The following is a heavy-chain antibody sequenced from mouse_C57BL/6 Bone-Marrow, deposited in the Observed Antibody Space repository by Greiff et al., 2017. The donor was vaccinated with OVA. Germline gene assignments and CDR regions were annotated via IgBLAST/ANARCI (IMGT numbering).Heavy chain of an antibody. V-gene: IGHV2-5*01. D-gene: IGHD2-2*01. J-gene: IGHJ4*01. CDR2: IWRGGST. CDR1: GFSLTSYG. CDR3: AKPLWLRREYYAMDF. Sequence: VQLQQSGPGLVQPSQSLSITCTVSGFSLTSYGVHWVRQSPGKGLEWLGVIWRGGSTDYNAAFMSRLSITKDNSKSQVFFKMNSLQADDTAIYYCAKPLWLRREYYAMDFWGQGTSVTVSS.